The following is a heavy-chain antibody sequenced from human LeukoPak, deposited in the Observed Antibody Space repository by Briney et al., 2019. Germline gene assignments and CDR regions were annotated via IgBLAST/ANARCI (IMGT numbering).Heavy chain of an antibody. Sequence: GGSLRLSCAASGFTFSSYWMHRVRQAPGKGLVWVSRINSDGSSTSYADSVKGRFTISRDNSKNTLYLQMSSLRAEDTAVYYCARDYYGSGSSPYYYYGMDVWGQGTTVAVSS. CDR1: GFTFSSYW. CDR3: ARDYYGSGSSPYYYYGMDV. J-gene: IGHJ6*02. V-gene: IGHV3-74*01. CDR2: INSDGSST. D-gene: IGHD3-10*01.